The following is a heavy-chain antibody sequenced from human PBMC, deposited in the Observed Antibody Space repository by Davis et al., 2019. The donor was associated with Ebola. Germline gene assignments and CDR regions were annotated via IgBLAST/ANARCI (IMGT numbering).Heavy chain of an antibody. CDR1: GYTFTNYG. D-gene: IGHD2-21*02. CDR2: IIPIFGTA. V-gene: IGHV1-69*06. J-gene: IGHJ5*02. Sequence: AASVKVSCKTSGYTFTNYGITWVRQAPGQGLEWMGGIIPIFGTANYAQKFQGRVTITADKSTSTAYMELSSLRSEDTAVYYCARDPGFGGDRSPWGQGTLVTVSS. CDR3: ARDPGFGGDRSP.